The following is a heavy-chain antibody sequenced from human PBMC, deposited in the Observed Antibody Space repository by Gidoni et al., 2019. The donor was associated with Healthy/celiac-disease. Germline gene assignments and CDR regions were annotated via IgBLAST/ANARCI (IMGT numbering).Heavy chain of an antibody. CDR3: AKTGRFGELFYFQH. J-gene: IGHJ1*01. D-gene: IGHD3-10*01. Sequence: EVQLLESGGGLVQPGGSLRLSCAASGFPFSSYAMSWVRQAPGKGLEWVSASSGSGGSTYYADSVKGRFTISRDNSKNTLYLQMNSLRAEDTAVYYCAKTGRFGELFYFQHWGQGTLVTVSS. V-gene: IGHV3-23*01. CDR1: GFPFSSYA. CDR2: SSGSGGST.